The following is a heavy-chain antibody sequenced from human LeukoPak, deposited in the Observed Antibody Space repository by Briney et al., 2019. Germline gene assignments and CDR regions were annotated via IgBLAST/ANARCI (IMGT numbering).Heavy chain of an antibody. CDR3: ARVLGNYDFWSGYYWFDP. Sequence: GGSLRLSCAASGFTVSSNYMSWVRQAPGKGLEWVSVIYSGGSTYYTDSVKGRFTISRDNSKNTLYLQMNSLRAEDTAVYYCARVLGNYDFWSGYYWFDPWGQGTLVTVSS. CDR2: IYSGGST. V-gene: IGHV3-53*01. D-gene: IGHD3-3*01. CDR1: GFTVSSNY. J-gene: IGHJ5*02.